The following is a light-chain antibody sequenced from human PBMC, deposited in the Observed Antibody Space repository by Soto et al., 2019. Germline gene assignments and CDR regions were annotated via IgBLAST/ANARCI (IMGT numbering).Light chain of an antibody. Sequence: DIQMTQSPSSLSASVGDRVTITCRASQSISTYLNWYHQKPGKAPDLLIYAASSLKSGVPSRFSGSGSGTEFTLTISSLQPDDFATYYCQQSYGTPITFGQGTRLEIK. CDR1: QSISTY. CDR2: AAS. CDR3: QQSYGTPIT. V-gene: IGKV1-39*01. J-gene: IGKJ5*01.